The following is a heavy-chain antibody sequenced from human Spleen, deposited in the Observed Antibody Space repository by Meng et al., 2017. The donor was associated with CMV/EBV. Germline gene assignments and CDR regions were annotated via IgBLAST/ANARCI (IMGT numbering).Heavy chain of an antibody. CDR2: IYPNSGGT. D-gene: IGHD6-6*01. Sequence: ASVKVSCKASGYIFTDHFFHWVRQAPGQGLEWMGWIYPNSGGTHYAQKFQGRLTVTTDTSISTGYMELSSLGSDDTAVYYCAREPPKGVHFDHWGQGTLVTVSS. CDR1: GYIFTDHF. V-gene: IGHV1-2*02. CDR3: AREPPKGVHFDH. J-gene: IGHJ4*02.